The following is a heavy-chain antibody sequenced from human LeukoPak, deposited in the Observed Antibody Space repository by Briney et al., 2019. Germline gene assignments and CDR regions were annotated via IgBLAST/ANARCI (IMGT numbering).Heavy chain of an antibody. Sequence: ASVKVSCKASGYTFTSYAMHWVRQAPGQRLEWMGWINAGNGNTKYSQEFQGRVTITADESTSTAYMELSSLRSEDTAVYYCARKPSYKYYFDYWGQGTLVTVSS. V-gene: IGHV1-3*03. D-gene: IGHD1-26*01. CDR3: ARKPSYKYYFDY. CDR2: INAGNGNT. J-gene: IGHJ4*02. CDR1: GYTFTSYA.